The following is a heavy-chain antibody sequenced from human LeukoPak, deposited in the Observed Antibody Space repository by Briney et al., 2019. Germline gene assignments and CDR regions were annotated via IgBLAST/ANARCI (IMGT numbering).Heavy chain of an antibody. CDR2: MSGSGGST. CDR1: GLTLSNYG. CDR3: AKRGVVIRVILVGFHKEAYYFDS. Sequence: PGGSLRLSCVVSGLTLSNYGMSWVRQAPGKGLEWVAGMSGSGGSTNYADSVKGRLTISRDNPRNTLYLQRDSLRAEDTAVYFCAKRGVVIRVILVGFHKEAYYFDSWGQGALVTVSS. J-gene: IGHJ4*02. V-gene: IGHV3-23*01. D-gene: IGHD3-22*01.